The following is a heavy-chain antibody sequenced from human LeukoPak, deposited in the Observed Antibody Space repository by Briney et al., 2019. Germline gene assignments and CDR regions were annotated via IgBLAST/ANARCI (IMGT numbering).Heavy chain of an antibody. CDR1: GFTFSSYE. V-gene: IGHV3-48*03. CDR2: ISSSGSTK. J-gene: IGHJ4*02. D-gene: IGHD6-13*01. CDR3: ARGSRGNIAAAGHFDY. Sequence: GGSLRLSCAASGFTFSSYEMNWVRQAPGKGLEWVSYISSSGSTKYYADSVKGRFTISRDNAKNSLYLQMNSLRAEDTAVYYCARGSRGNIAAAGHFDYWGQGTLVTVSS.